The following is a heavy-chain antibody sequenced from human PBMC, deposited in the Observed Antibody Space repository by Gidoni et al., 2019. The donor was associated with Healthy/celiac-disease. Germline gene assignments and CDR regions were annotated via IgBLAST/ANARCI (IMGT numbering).Heavy chain of an antibody. CDR2: IIPILGTA. J-gene: IGHJ3*02. CDR3: ARDLPAYCGGDCYLDAFDI. V-gene: IGHV1-69*06. D-gene: IGHD2-21*02. CDR1: GGTFSSYA. Sequence: QVQLVQSGAEVKKPGSSVKVSCKASGGTFSSYAISWVRQAPGQGLDWMGGIIPILGTANYAQKFQGRVTITADKSTSTAYMELSSLRSEDTAVYYCARDLPAYCGGDCYLDAFDIWGQGTMVTVSS.